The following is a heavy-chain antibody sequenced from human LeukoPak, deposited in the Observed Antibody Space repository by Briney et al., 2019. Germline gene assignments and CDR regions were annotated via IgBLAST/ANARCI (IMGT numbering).Heavy chain of an antibody. CDR3: ARLSAGLYFDY. J-gene: IGHJ4*02. CDR2: IYSGGST. V-gene: IGHV3-66*01. CDR1: GFTVSSNY. D-gene: IGHD3-16*02. Sequence: GGSLRLSCAASGFTVSSNYMSRVRQAPGKGLEWVSVIYSGGSTYNADSVKGRFTISRDSSKNTLNLQMNSLRAEDTAVYYCARLSAGLYFDYWGQGTLVTVSS.